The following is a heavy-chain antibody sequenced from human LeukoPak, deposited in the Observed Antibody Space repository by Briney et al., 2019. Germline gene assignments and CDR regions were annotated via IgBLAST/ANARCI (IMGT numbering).Heavy chain of an antibody. V-gene: IGHV4-30-2*01. D-gene: IGHD3-22*01. J-gene: IGHJ4*02. Sequence: SQTLSLTCAVSGGSISSGGYSWSWIRQPPGKGLEWIGYIYHSGSTYYNPSLKSRVTISVDGSKNQFSLKLSSVTAADTAVYYCARDGGYFSFDYWGQGTLVTVSS. CDR3: ARDGGYFSFDY. CDR1: GGSISSGGYS. CDR2: IYHSGST.